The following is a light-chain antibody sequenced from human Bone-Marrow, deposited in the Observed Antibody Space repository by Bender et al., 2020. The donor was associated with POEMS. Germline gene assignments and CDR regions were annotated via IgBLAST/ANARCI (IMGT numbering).Light chain of an antibody. Sequence: QSALTQPPSASGSPGQSVTISCTGTSSDVGAYNFVSWYHQRPGKAPKLLIYEVTRRPPGVPDRCSGSKSGNTASLTVAGLQAEDEADYYCSSFAGRNNVAYVFGTGTQLTVL. CDR1: SSDVGAYNF. CDR2: EVT. V-gene: IGLV2-8*01. J-gene: IGLJ1*01. CDR3: SSFAGRNNVAYV.